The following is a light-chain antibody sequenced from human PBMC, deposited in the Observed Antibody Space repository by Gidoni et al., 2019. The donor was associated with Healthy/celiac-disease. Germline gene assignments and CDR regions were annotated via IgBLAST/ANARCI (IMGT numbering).Light chain of an antibody. J-gene: IGKJ4*01. V-gene: IGKV3-11*01. CDR2: DAS. CDR3: QQRSNWPPELT. Sequence: EIVLTQSPAPLSFSPGERATLSCRASQSVSSYLAWSQQKPGQAPRLLIYDASNRATGIPARFSGSGSGTDFTLTISSLEPEDFAVYYCQQRSNWPPELTFXGXTKVEIK. CDR1: QSVSSY.